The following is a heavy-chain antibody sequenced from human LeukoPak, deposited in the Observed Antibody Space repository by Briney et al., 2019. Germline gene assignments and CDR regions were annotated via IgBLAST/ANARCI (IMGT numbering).Heavy chain of an antibody. Sequence: SETLSLTCAVYGGSFSGYYWSWIRQPPGKGLEWIGEINHSGSTNYNPSLKSRVTISVDTSKNQFSLKLSSVTAADTAVYYCARHYRGYVYNWFDPWGQGTLVTVSS. J-gene: IGHJ5*02. CDR3: ARHYRGYVYNWFDP. CDR2: INHSGST. CDR1: GGSFSGYY. D-gene: IGHD2-15*01. V-gene: IGHV4-34*01.